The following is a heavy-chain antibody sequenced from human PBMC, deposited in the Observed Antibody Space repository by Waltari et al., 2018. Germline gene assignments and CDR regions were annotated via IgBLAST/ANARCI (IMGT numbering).Heavy chain of an antibody. Sequence: QLQLQESGPGLVKPSETVSLTCNVSGGSISSVAYYWGWVRQPPGKGLEFIAIIFYSGATYYNPALESRVTISVDTSKNQFSLELTSVTDADTAVYYCARQDYYYVKGYFDLWGRGTLVTVSS. J-gene: IGHJ2*01. CDR3: ARQDYYYVKGYFDL. CDR2: IFYSGAT. D-gene: IGHD3-22*01. CDR1: GGSISSVAYY. V-gene: IGHV4-39*01.